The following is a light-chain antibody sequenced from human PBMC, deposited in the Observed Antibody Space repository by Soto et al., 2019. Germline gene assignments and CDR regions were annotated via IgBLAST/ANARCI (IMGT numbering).Light chain of an antibody. CDR2: AAS. V-gene: IGKV1-9*01. J-gene: IGKJ3*01. CDR3: QQLDSYPLT. Sequence: IQLTQSPSSLSASVGDRVTITCRASQGISSYLAWYQQKPGKAPKHLIYAASTLQSGVPSRFSGSGSETDFTLTISSLQPEDFATYYCQQLDSYPLTFGPGTKVDLK. CDR1: QGISSY.